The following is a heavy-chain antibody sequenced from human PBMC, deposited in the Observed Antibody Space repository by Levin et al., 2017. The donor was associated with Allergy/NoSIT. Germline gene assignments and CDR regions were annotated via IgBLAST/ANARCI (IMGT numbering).Heavy chain of an antibody. V-gene: IGHV3-30*18. CDR2: ITSDGSSK. CDR3: AKGGDMDV. J-gene: IGHJ6*02. D-gene: IGHD3-10*01. Sequence: GGSLRLSCAASGFSFSTYGIHWVRQAPGKGLEWVALITSDGSSKFFADSVKGRFTISRDNSKNTLHLQMSSLIPDDTAVFYCAKGGDMDVWGQGTTVTVSS. CDR1: GFSFSTYG.